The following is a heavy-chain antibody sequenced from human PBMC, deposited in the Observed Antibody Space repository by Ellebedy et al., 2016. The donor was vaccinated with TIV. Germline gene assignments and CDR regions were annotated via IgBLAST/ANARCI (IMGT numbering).Heavy chain of an antibody. V-gene: IGHV3-7*01. CDR3: ARNYGDYVENFDY. J-gene: IGHJ4*02. Sequence: GESLKISCAASGFTFSSYWMTWVRQAPGKGLEWVANIKQDGSETYYVDSVKGRFTISRDNAKNSLYLQMNSLRAEDTAVYFCARNYGDYVENFDYWGQGTLVTVSS. CDR1: GFTFSSYW. D-gene: IGHD4-17*01. CDR2: IKQDGSET.